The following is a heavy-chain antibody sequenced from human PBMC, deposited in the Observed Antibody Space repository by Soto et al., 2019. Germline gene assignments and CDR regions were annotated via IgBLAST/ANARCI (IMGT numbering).Heavy chain of an antibody. D-gene: IGHD2-21*01. CDR2: SNAGNGNT. CDR3: AGGGEPSDY. CDR1: GYTFTSYA. V-gene: IGHV1-3*05. J-gene: IGHJ4*02. Sequence: QVQLVQSGAEEMKPGASVKVSCKASGYTFTSYAMHWVRQIAGQRLEWMGWSNAGNGNTKYSQKFQGRVTITRDTSASTAYMELSSLRSDDTAVYYWAGGGEPSDYWGQGTLVTVSS.